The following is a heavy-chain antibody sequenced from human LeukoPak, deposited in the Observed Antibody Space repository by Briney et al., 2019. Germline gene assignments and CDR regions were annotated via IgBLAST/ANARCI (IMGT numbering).Heavy chain of an antibody. CDR2: ISGYNGNT. CDR1: TYIFFTHG. J-gene: IGHJ4*02. CDR3: ARQVDKTMALPDF. D-gene: IGHD4/OR15-4a*01. Sequence: GASVTVSCKASTYIFFTHGITWVRQAPGQGLEWMGWISGYNGNTNYAQKLQDRVTMTIDTSTNTAYLELRSLRSDDTAVYYCARQVDKTMALPDFWGRGTLVTVSS. V-gene: IGHV1-18*04.